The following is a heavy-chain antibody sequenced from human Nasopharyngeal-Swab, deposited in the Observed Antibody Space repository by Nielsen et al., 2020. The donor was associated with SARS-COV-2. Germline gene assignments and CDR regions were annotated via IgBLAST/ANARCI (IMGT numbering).Heavy chain of an antibody. CDR3: TRCGGGCYSGRDY. CDR2: IRSKGNNYAT. CDR1: GFTFSDSA. J-gene: IGHJ4*02. D-gene: IGHD2-21*02. Sequence: GESLKISWAASGFTFSDSAIHWVSQASGKGVGWVGRIRSKGNNYATAYAASVKGRFIIFRDDPTNTAYLQMNSLKTEDTAVYYCTRCGGGCYSGRDYWGQGTLVTVSS. V-gene: IGHV3-73*01.